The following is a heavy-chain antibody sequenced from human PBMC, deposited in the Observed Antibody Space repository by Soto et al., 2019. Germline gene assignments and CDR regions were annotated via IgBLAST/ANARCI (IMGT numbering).Heavy chain of an antibody. J-gene: IGHJ6*02. D-gene: IGHD6-6*01. Sequence: PSETLSLTCAVYGGSFSGYYWSWIRQPPGKGLEWIGEINHSGSTNYNPSLKSRVTISVDTSKSQFSLKLSSVTAADTAVYYCARQLLYYYYYGMDVWGQGTTVTVSS. V-gene: IGHV4-34*01. CDR1: GGSFSGYY. CDR2: INHSGST. CDR3: ARQLLYYYYYGMDV.